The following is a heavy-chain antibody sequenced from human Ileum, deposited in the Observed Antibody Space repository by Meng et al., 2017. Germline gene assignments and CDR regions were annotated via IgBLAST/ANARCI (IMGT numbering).Heavy chain of an antibody. V-gene: IGHV3-23*01. D-gene: IGHD3-10*01. Sequence: GESLKISCAASGFSFSTYAMSWVRQAPGEGLEWVSVISNSGGHTFYADSVKGRFTISRYNSRNTVSLQMNNLRAEDTAVYYCAKGITMVRGITYYLDYWGQGTLVTVSS. CDR3: AKGITMVRGITYYLDY. CDR2: ISNSGGHT. J-gene: IGHJ4*02. CDR1: GFSFSTYA.